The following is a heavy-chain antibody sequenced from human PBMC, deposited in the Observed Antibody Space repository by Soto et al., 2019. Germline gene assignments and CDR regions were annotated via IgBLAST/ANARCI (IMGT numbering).Heavy chain of an antibody. V-gene: IGHV3-30*18. D-gene: IGHD3-22*01. J-gene: IGHJ6*02. Sequence: GRSVQLSCAASVVTFSTYGMYWVRQVPGQRLEWVAVLSHDGSYKYTADSVQGRFTISRDNSKNTLFLQMNNLRPEDTATYYCAKVVSRSGYYKGAMDVWAQGSTVTLSS. CDR2: LSHDGSYK. CDR1: VVTFSTYG. CDR3: AKVVSRSGYYKGAMDV.